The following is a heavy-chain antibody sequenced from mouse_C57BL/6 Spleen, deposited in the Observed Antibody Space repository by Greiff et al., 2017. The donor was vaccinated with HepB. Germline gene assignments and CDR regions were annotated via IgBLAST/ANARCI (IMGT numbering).Heavy chain of an antibody. D-gene: IGHD2-10*02. Sequence: DVLLVESGGDLVKPGGSLKLSCAASGFTFSSYGMSWVRQTPDKRLEWVATISSGGSYTYYPDSVKGRFTISRDNAKNTLYLQMSSLTSEDTAMYYCAIHDPRNAMDYWGQGTSVTVSS. V-gene: IGHV5-6*01. CDR2: ISSGGSYT. CDR1: GFTFSSYG. J-gene: IGHJ4*01. CDR3: AIHDPRNAMDY.